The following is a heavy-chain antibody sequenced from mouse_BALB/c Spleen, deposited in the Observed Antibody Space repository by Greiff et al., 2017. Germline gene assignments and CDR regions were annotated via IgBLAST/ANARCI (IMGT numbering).Heavy chain of an antibody. CDR2: IDTSDSYT. Sequence: VQLQQPGAELVMPGASVKMSCKASGYTFTDYWMHWVQQRPGQGLEWIGAIDTSDSYTSYNQKFKGKATLTVDESSSTAYMQLSSLTSEDSAVYYCARDYGSSSYWYFDVWGAGTTVTVSS. CDR3: ARDYGSSSYWYFDV. CDR1: GYTFTDYW. J-gene: IGHJ1*01. V-gene: IGHV1-69*01. D-gene: IGHD1-1*01.